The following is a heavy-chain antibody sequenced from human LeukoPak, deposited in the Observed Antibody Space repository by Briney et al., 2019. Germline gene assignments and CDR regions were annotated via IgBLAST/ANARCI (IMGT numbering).Heavy chain of an antibody. CDR3: ARQVGALYYFDY. V-gene: IGHV4-39*07. J-gene: IGHJ4*02. CDR1: GVSMSSAGVY. D-gene: IGHD1-26*01. Sequence: ASETLSLTCTVSGVSMSSAGVYWSWIRQLPGKGLEWIGSIYYSGSTYYNPSLKSRVTISVDTSKNQFSLKLSSVTAADTAVYYCARQVGALYYFDYWGQGTLVTVSS. CDR2: IYYSGST.